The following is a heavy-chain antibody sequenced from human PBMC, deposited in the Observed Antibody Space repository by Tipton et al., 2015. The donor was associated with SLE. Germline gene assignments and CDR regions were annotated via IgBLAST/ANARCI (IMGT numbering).Heavy chain of an antibody. D-gene: IGHD1-20*01. V-gene: IGHV4-34*01. Sequence: TLSLTCAVYGGSFSGYYWSWIRQPPGKGLEWIGEINHSGSTNYNPSLKSRVTISVDTSKNQFSLKLSSVTAADTAVYYCARGLLTASCDYCGPRTLLSVSS. CDR3: ARGLLTASCDY. J-gene: IGHJ4*01. CDR1: GGSFSGYY. CDR2: INHSGST.